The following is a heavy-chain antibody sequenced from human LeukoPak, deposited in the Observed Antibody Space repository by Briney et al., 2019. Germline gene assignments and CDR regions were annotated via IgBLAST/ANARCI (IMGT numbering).Heavy chain of an antibody. CDR3: ARGFCSSTSCRYYYYYGMDV. Sequence: SETLSLTCTVSGGSISSGGYYWSWIRQHPGKGLEWIGYIYYSGSTYYNPSLKSRVTISVDTSKNQFSLKLSSVTAADTAVYYCARGFCSSTSCRYYYYYGMDVWGQGTTVTVSS. D-gene: IGHD2-2*01. V-gene: IGHV4-31*03. J-gene: IGHJ6*02. CDR2: IYYSGST. CDR1: GGSISSGGYY.